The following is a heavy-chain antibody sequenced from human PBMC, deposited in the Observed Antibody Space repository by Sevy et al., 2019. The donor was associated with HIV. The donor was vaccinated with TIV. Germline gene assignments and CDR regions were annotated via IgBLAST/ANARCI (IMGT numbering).Heavy chain of an antibody. CDR1: GFTFSSYW. D-gene: IGHD4-17*01. V-gene: IGHV3-7*01. CDR3: ARDPPYGDYPYYYYGMDV. J-gene: IGHJ6*02. CDR2: IKQDGSEK. Sequence: GGSLRLSCAASGFTFSSYWMSWVRQAPGKGLEWVANIKQDGSEKYYVDSVKGRFTISRDKAKNSLYLQMNSLRAEDTAVYYCARDPPYGDYPYYYYGMDVWGQGTTVTVSS.